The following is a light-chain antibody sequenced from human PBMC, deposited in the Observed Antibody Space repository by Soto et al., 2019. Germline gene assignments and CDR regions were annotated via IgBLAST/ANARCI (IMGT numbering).Light chain of an antibody. CDR1: SSNIGNNY. CDR3: GTSDSSLSPGG. V-gene: IGLV1-51*02. CDR2: ENN. J-gene: IGLJ3*02. Sequence: QSVLTQPPSVSAAPGQKVTISCSGSSSNIGNNYVSWYQQLPGTAPKLLIYENNKRPSGIPDRFSGSKSGTSATLGITGLETGGEAADSSGTSDSSLSPGGFRGGTQLTVL.